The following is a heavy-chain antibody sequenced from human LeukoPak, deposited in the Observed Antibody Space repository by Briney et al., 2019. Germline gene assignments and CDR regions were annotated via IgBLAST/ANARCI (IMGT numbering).Heavy chain of an antibody. CDR3: ARTRGFYVSGYYFDY. CDR1: GFTFSNYW. CDR2: TKEDGSEK. D-gene: IGHD2-2*03. V-gene: IGHV3-7*01. J-gene: IGHJ4*02. Sequence: GGSLRLSCAASGFTFSNYWMSWVRQAPGKGLEWVAKTKEDGSEKYYVDSVKGRFTISRDNAKNSLYVRMNSLRDEDTAVYCGARTRGFYVSGYYFDYWGQGTLVTVSS.